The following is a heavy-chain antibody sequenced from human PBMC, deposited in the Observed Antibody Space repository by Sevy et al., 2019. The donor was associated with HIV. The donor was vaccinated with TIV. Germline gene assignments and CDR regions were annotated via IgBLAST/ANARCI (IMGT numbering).Heavy chain of an antibody. CDR1: GGSISSSDYY. V-gene: IGHV4-39*02. Sequence: SETLSLTCNVSGGSISSSDYYWGWIRQPPGKGLEWIGSVYYSGSSYYNPSLKSRDTMSVDTSKNQFSLKLASMTAADTAIYYCARDQPGITVIVAFDYWGPGTLVTVSS. J-gene: IGHJ4*02. D-gene: IGHD3-22*01. CDR3: ARDQPGITVIVAFDY. CDR2: VYYSGSS.